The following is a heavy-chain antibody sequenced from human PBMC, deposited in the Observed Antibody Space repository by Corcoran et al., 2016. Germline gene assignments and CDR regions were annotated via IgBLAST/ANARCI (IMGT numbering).Heavy chain of an antibody. V-gene: IGHV3-23*01. CDR1: GFTFSSYA. CDR2: ISGSGST. Sequence: EVQLLESGGGLVQPGGSLRLSCAASGFTFSSYAMSWVRQAPGKGLEWVSAISGSGSTYYADSVKGRFTISRDTSKNTLYLQMNSLRAEDTALYYCAKVAGGVVTHDYGMDVWGQGTTVTVSS. J-gene: IGHJ6*02. D-gene: IGHD3-3*01. CDR3: AKVAGGVVTHDYGMDV.